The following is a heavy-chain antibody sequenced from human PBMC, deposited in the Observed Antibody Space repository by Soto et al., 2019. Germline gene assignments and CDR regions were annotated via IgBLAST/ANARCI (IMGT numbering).Heavy chain of an antibody. J-gene: IGHJ4*02. Sequence: LRLSCAASGFTFSSYTMSWVRQAPGKGLEWVSGISSNVVSTYYADSVKGRFTISRDNSKNTLYLQMNSLRAEDTAVYYCAKSSAGRIYGSGSYYWGQGTLVTVSS. CDR1: GFTFSSYT. CDR3: AKSSAGRIYGSGSYY. V-gene: IGHV3-23*01. CDR2: ISSNVVST. D-gene: IGHD3-10*01.